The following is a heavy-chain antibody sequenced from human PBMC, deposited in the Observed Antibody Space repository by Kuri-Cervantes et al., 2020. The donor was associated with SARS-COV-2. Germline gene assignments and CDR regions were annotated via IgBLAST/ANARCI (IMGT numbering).Heavy chain of an antibody. CDR3: ARENFDFWSGHSYYYHPLDV. J-gene: IGHJ6*02. D-gene: IGHD3-3*01. Sequence: ASVNVSCKASGYTFSDYGVSWVRQAPGQGLEWVGWIGDHNDNTIYAQKVQDRVTMTTDASTSTAYMDLRSLRSDDTAVYYCARENFDFWSGHSYYYHPLDVWGQGTTVTVSS. V-gene: IGHV1-18*01. CDR2: IGDHNDNT. CDR1: GYTFSDYG.